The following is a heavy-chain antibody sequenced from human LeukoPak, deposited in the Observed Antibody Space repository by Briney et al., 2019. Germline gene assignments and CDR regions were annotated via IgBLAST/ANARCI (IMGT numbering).Heavy chain of an antibody. J-gene: IGHJ4*02. CDR3: ARESAIVLVPFDS. CDR1: GFTFSSYW. Sequence: GGSLRLSCAASGFTFSSYWMHWVRQAPGKGLVWVSRINSDGSSTSYADSVKGRFTISRDNAKNTLYLQMNTLRGEDTAVYYCARESAIVLVPFDSWGQGTLVTVSS. D-gene: IGHD2/OR15-2a*01. CDR2: INSDGSST. V-gene: IGHV3-74*01.